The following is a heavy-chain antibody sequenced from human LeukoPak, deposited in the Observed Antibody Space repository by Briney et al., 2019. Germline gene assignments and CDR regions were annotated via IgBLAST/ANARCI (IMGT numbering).Heavy chain of an antibody. CDR3: AKDLIGPGPRSGFDY. CDR2: IRNDGSNK. D-gene: IGHD3-9*01. CDR1: GFIFSTYG. J-gene: IGHJ4*02. Sequence: GGSLRLSCAASGFIFSTYGMHWVRQAPGKGLEWVAFIRNDGSNKYYADSVKGRFTISRDNSKNTLYLQMNSLRAEDTAVYYCAKDLIGPGPRSGFDYWGQGTLVTVSS. V-gene: IGHV3-30*02.